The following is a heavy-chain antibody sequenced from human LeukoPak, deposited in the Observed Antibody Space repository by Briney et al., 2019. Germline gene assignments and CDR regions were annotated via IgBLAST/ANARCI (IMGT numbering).Heavy chain of an antibody. CDR1: GFTFSRYD. CDR2: ISYDGSNK. V-gene: IGHV3-30-3*01. CDR3: ARDRAWNYFDY. D-gene: IGHD3-3*01. Sequence: GRSLRLSCAASGFTFSRYDMHWVRKAPGKGLEWVAVISYDGSNKYYADSVKGRFTISRDNSKNTLFLQMNSLRAEDTAVYYCARDRAWNYFDYWGQGTLVTVSS. J-gene: IGHJ4*02.